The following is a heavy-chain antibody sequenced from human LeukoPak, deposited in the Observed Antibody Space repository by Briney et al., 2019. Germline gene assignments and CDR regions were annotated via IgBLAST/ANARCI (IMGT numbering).Heavy chain of an antibody. Sequence: ASVKVSCKASGYTFTSYDINWVRQATGQGLEWMGWMNPNSGNTGYAQKFQGRVTMTRNTSISTAYMELSSLRSEDTAVYYCARRAPRLSKGIAVAGTRLDFDYWGQEPWSPSPQ. CDR3: ARRAPRLSKGIAVAGTRLDFDY. CDR1: GYTFTSYD. CDR2: MNPNSGNT. J-gene: IGHJ4*01. D-gene: IGHD6-19*01. V-gene: IGHV1-8*01.